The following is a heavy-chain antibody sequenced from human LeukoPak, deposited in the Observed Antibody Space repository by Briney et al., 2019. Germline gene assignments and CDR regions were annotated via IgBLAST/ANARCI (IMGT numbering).Heavy chain of an antibody. CDR3: GANYYDSSGYIDY. Sequence: SETLSLTCAVYGGSFSGYYWSWIRQPPGKGLEWIGEINHSGSTNYNPSLKSRVTISVATSKNQFSLKLSSVTAADTAVYYCGANYYDSSGYIDYWGQGTLVTVSS. D-gene: IGHD3-22*01. CDR2: INHSGST. CDR1: GGSFSGYY. J-gene: IGHJ4*02. V-gene: IGHV4-34*01.